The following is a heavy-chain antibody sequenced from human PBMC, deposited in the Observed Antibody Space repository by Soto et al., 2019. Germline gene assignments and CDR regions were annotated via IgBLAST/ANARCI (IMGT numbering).Heavy chain of an antibody. CDR1: GFTFSSYG. J-gene: IGHJ4*02. Sequence: GGSLRLACAASGFTFSSYGMHWFRQAPGKGLEWVAVIWYDGSNKYYADSVKGRFTISRDNSKNTLYLQMNSLRAEDTAVYYCARDRRNTYGFLDYWGQGTLVTVSS. CDR3: ARDRRNTYGFLDY. CDR2: IWYDGSNK. V-gene: IGHV3-33*01. D-gene: IGHD5-18*01.